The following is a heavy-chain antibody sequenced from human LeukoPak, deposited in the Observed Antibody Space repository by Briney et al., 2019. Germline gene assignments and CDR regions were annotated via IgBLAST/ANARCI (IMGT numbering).Heavy chain of an antibody. D-gene: IGHD4-23*01. J-gene: IGHJ4*02. Sequence: GGSLRLSCAASGFTFSNYWMSWVRQAPGKGLEWVANIRQDGSEIYYVDSVKGRFTISRDNAKNSLFLQMNSLRAEDTAVYYCARGPRLWGNSLDYWGQGTLVTVSS. CDR1: GFTFSNYW. CDR2: IRQDGSEI. CDR3: ARGPRLWGNSLDY. V-gene: IGHV3-7*01.